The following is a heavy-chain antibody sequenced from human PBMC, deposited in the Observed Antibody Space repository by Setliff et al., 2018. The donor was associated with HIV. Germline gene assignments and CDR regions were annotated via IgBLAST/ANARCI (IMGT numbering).Heavy chain of an antibody. J-gene: IGHJ4*02. Sequence: GGSLRLSCTASGFTFSNYWMHWVRQAPGQGLVWVARIKTDGGTTTYADSVKGRFTISRDNARNTVYLQMNSLRAEDTAVYYCVRDPDYFETSGYYPLDFWGQGISVTVSS. CDR1: GFTFSNYW. CDR3: VRDPDYFETSGYYPLDF. V-gene: IGHV3-74*03. D-gene: IGHD3-22*01. CDR2: IKTDGGTT.